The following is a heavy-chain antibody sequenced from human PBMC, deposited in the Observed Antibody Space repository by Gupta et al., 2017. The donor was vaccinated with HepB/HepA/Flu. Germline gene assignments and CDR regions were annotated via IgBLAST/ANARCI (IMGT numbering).Heavy chain of an antibody. CDR2: INNAGTSA. D-gene: IGHD3-3*01. CDR3: VGDYNFWSGYVY. CDR1: GFIFSSYW. J-gene: IGHJ4*02. Sequence: EVQLVESGGGLVQPGGSLRLSCAASGFIFSSYWMHWVRQAPGKGLVSVSRINNAGTSASYADSVKGRFTISRDNAKNTLYLQMNSLRAEDTAVYYCVGDYNFWSGYVYWGQGTLGTVSS. V-gene: IGHV3-74*01.